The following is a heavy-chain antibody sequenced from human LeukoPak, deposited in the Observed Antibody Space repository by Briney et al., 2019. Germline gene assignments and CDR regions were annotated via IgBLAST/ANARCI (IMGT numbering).Heavy chain of an antibody. D-gene: IGHD3-10*01. Sequence: SETLSLTCTVSGGSISIYYWSWIRQPAGKGLEWIGRIYTSGSTNYNPSLKSRVTMSVDTSKNQFSLKLSSVTAADTAVYYCARDREDLYYYYDMDVWGQGTTVTVSS. CDR2: IYTSGST. V-gene: IGHV4-4*07. J-gene: IGHJ6*02. CDR1: GGSISIYY. CDR3: ARDREDLYYYYDMDV.